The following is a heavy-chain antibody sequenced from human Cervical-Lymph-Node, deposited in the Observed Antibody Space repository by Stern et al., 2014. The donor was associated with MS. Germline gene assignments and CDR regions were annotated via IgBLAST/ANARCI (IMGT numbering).Heavy chain of an antibody. CDR2: LFSHDEK. Sequence: QVTLKESGPVLVKPTETLTLTCTVSGFSLSNARMGVSWIRQPPGKALEWLAHLFSHDEKTYSTSLKSRLTISKDPSKSQVVLTMTNMDPVDTATYYCARIRGATIFGVVIPQARYYYGMDVWGQGTTVTVSS. V-gene: IGHV2-26*01. CDR3: ARIRGATIFGVVIPQARYYYGMDV. D-gene: IGHD3-3*01. J-gene: IGHJ6*02. CDR1: GFSLSNARMG.